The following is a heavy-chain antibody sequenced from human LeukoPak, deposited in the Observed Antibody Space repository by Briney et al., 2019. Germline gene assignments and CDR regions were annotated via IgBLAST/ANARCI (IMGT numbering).Heavy chain of an antibody. CDR3: AKCGGGFGFQWPIFDY. V-gene: IGHV3-30*18. CDR1: GFTFSSYG. J-gene: IGHJ4*02. D-gene: IGHD6-19*01. CDR2: ISYDGSNK. Sequence: PGRSLRLSCAASGFTFSSYGMHWVRQAPGKGLEWVAVISYDGSNKYYADSVKGRFTISRDNSKNTLYLQMNSLRAEDTAVYYCAKCGGGFGFQWPIFDYWGQGTLVTVSS.